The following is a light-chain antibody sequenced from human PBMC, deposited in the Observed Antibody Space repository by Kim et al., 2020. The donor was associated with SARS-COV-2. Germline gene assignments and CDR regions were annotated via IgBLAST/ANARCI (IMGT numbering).Light chain of an antibody. CDR3: QQYYIAPLS. CDR2: AAS. J-gene: IGKJ4*01. Sequence: DIQMTQTPPSLSASVGDRVTVTCRASQDIGKSVAWYQHKGGKAPTILLYAASRLENGVPSRFSGSGSGTTFTLTITTLQPEDFAVYYCQQYYIAPLSFGGGTKEDIK. CDR1: QDIGKS. V-gene: IGKV1-NL1*01.